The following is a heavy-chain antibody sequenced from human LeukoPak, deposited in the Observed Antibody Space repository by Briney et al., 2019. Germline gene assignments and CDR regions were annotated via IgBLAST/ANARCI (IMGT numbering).Heavy chain of an antibody. D-gene: IGHD5-12*01. CDR1: GGSISSSSYY. V-gene: IGHV4-39*07. J-gene: IGHJ6*02. Sequence: SETLSLTCTVSGGSISSSSYYWGWIRQPPGKGLEWIGSIYYSGSTYYNPSLKSRVTISVDTSKNQFSLKLSSVTAADTAVYYCASSPRGYSGYVSVYGMDVWGQGTTVTVSS. CDR2: IYYSGST. CDR3: ASSPRGYSGYVSVYGMDV.